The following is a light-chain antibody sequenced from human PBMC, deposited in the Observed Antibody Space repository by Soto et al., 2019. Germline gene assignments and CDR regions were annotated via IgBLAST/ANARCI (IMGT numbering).Light chain of an antibody. Sequence: DIVLTQSPGTLSLSPGERATLSCRASQDVLNNYLAWFQQKPGQAPRLLISGISTRATGIPDRFSGSGSGTHFTLTISRLEPEDFAIYYCQQYENFPVTFGQGTRLESK. V-gene: IGKV3-20*01. CDR2: GIS. CDR1: QDVLNNY. J-gene: IGKJ5*01. CDR3: QQYENFPVT.